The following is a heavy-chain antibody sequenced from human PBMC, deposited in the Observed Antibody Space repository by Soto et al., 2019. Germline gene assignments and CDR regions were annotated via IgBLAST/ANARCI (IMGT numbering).Heavy chain of an antibody. CDR1: GDCISSGGSY. CDR2: TYYIGSP. D-gene: IGHD1-26*01. V-gene: IGHV4-31*03. CDR3: ARAGGTVAAINFYGLDV. J-gene: IGHJ6*02. Sequence: SLALTCTVSGDCISSGGSYWTWIRQHPGKGREWIGYTYYIGSPCYNPSLQSRVTISVDTSKNQVSLKLSSVTAADTAVYYCARAGGTVAAINFYGLDVWGQGTTVTGSS.